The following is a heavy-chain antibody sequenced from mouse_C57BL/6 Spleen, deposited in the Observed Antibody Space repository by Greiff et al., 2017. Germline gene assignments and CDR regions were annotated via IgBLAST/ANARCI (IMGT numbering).Heavy chain of an antibody. D-gene: IGHD2-12*01. V-gene: IGHV5-6*01. J-gene: IGHJ3*01. CDR2: ISSGGSYT. CDR3: ARRNYSDYWFAY. Sequence: DVQLVESGGDLVKPGGSLKLSCAASGFTFSSYGMSWVRQTPDKRLEWVATISSGGSYTDYPDSVKGRFTISRDNAKNTLYLQMSSLKSEDTAMYYCARRNYSDYWFAYWGQGTLVTVSA. CDR1: GFTFSSYG.